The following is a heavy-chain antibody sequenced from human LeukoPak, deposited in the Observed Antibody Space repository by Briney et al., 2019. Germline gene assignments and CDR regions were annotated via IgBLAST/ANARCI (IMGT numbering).Heavy chain of an antibody. Sequence: SETLSLTCTVPGGSISSYYWSWIRQPPGKGLEWIGYIYYSGSTNYNPSLKSRVTISVDTSKNQFSLKLSSMTAADTAVYYCARGPTIQQFDYWGQGTLVTVSS. CDR3: ARGPTIQQFDY. D-gene: IGHD5-18*01. J-gene: IGHJ4*02. V-gene: IGHV4-59*01. CDR2: IYYSGST. CDR1: GGSISSYY.